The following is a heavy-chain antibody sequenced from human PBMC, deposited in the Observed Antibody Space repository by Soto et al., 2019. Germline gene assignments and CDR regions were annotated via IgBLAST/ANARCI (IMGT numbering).Heavy chain of an antibody. Sequence: QVQLQESGPGLVKPSQTLSLTCTVSGGSISSGGLYWSWIRQHPGKGLEWIGYIFYSGSTYYNPSLRSRVSISVYTSKNQFSLKLSSVTAADTAVYYCAREEGGGYDHRWFDPWGQGTLVTVSS. D-gene: IGHD5-12*01. CDR3: AREEGGGYDHRWFDP. V-gene: IGHV4-31*03. CDR1: GGSISSGGLY. J-gene: IGHJ5*02. CDR2: IFYSGST.